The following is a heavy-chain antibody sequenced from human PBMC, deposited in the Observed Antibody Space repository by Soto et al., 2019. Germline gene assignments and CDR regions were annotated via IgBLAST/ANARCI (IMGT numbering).Heavy chain of an antibody. V-gene: IGHV4-34*01. CDR3: SGGGDYEGGAFDI. D-gene: IGHD4-17*01. CDR1: GGSFSGYY. Sequence: SETLSLTCAVYGGSFSGYYWSWIRQPPGKGLEWIGEIKHSGSTNYNPSLKSRVTISVDTSKNQFSLKLSSVTAADTAVYYCSGGGDYEGGAFDIWGQGTMVTVSS. CDR2: IKHSGST. J-gene: IGHJ3*02.